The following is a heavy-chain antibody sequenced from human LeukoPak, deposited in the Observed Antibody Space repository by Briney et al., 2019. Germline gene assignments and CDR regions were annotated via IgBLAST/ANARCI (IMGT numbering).Heavy chain of an antibody. J-gene: IGHJ4*02. V-gene: IGHV4-34*01. CDR3: ARDPSSGYSEFDY. D-gene: IGHD3-22*01. CDR1: GGSFSGYY. Sequence: PSETLSLTCAVYGGSFSGYYWSWLRQPPGKGLEWIGEINHSGSTNYNPSLKSRVPISVDKSKNQFSLKLSSVTAADTAVYYCARDPSSGYSEFDYWGQGTLVTVSS. CDR2: INHSGST.